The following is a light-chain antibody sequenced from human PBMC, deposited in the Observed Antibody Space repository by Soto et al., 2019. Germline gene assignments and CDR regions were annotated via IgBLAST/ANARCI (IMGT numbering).Light chain of an antibody. CDR1: SSNIGGGYD. CDR3: QSYDSTLSAYV. Sequence: QSVPTQPPSVSGAPGQRVTISCTGRSSNIGGGYDVHWYQQLPGTAPKLLIYNNNNRPSGVPDRFSGSKSGTSASLAITGLQAEDEADYFCQSYDSTLSAYVFGTGTKVTVL. V-gene: IGLV1-40*01. J-gene: IGLJ1*01. CDR2: NNN.